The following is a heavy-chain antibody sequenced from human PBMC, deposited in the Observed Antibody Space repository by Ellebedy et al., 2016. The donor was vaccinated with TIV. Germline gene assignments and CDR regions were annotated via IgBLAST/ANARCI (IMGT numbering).Heavy chain of an antibody. CDR3: ARITSKVGGSSWGMDV. V-gene: IGHV2-70*11. CDR1: GFSLSTTGMC. J-gene: IGHJ6*02. CDR2: IDWDDDK. D-gene: IGHD6-13*01. Sequence: SGPTLVKPTQTLTLTCTFSGFSLSTTGMCVSWIRQPPGKALEWLARIDWDDDKKYNISLRTRLTLTKDTSKNQVVLTMTNIDPLDTSTYYCARITSKVGGSSWGMDVWGQGTTVTVSS.